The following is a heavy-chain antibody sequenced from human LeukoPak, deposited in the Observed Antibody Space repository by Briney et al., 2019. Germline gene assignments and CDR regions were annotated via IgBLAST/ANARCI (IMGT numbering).Heavy chain of an antibody. CDR1: GYSFTSYW. Sequence: GESLQISCKGSGYSFTSYWIGWVRQMPGKGLEWMGIIYPGDSDTRYSPSFQGQVTISADKSITTAYLKWSSLKSSDTAMYYCGAGGGSGSYSFDHWGQGTLVTVSS. CDR3: GAGGGSGSYSFDH. J-gene: IGHJ4*02. V-gene: IGHV5-51*01. D-gene: IGHD3-10*01. CDR2: IYPGDSDT.